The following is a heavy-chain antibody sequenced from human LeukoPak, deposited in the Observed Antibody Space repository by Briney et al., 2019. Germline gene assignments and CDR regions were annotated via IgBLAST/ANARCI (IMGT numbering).Heavy chain of an antibody. Sequence: GRSLRLSCAASGFTFSSYGMHWVRQAPGKGLEWVAVISYDGSNKYYADSVKGRFTISRDNSKNTLYLQINSLRAEDTALYYCAYGLHSGYDFDYWGQGTLVTVSS. CDR1: GFTFSSYG. CDR2: ISYDGSNK. D-gene: IGHD5-12*01. J-gene: IGHJ4*02. V-gene: IGHV3-30*03. CDR3: AYGLHSGYDFDY.